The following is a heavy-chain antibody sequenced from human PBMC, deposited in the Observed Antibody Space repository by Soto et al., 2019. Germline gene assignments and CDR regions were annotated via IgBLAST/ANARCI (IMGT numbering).Heavy chain of an antibody. D-gene: IGHD5-18*01. CDR1: GYTFTSYA. Sequence: GASVKVSCKASGYTFTSYAMHWVRQAPGQRLEWMGWINAGNGNTKYSQKFQGRVTITRDTSASTAYMELSSLRSEGTAVYYCARIQPGHDAFDIWGQGTMVTVSS. V-gene: IGHV1-3*01. CDR3: ARIQPGHDAFDI. CDR2: INAGNGNT. J-gene: IGHJ3*02.